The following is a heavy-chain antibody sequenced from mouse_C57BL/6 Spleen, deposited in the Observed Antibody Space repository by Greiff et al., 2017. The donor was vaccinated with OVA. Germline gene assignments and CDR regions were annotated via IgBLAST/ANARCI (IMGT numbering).Heavy chain of an antibody. Sequence: EVQLVESGGGLVKPGGSLKLSCAASGFTFSSYAMSWVRQTPEKRLEWVATISDGGSYTYYPDNVKGRFTISRDNAKNNLYLQMSHLKSEDTAMYYCARESYYGSSLDYWGQGTSVTVSS. CDR1: GFTFSSYA. CDR3: ARESYYGSSLDY. J-gene: IGHJ4*01. CDR2: ISDGGSYT. D-gene: IGHD1-1*01. V-gene: IGHV5-4*01.